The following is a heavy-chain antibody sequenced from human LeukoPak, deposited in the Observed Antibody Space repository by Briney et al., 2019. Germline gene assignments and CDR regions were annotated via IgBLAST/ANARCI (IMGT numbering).Heavy chain of an antibody. CDR2: ITSSSGYI. CDR3: ARDPYSGNYGAYYYYMDV. CDR1: GFTLTSYN. Sequence: GGSLRLSCAASGFTLTSYNMNWVRQAPGKGLGWVSSITSSSGYIYYADAVKGRFTISRDNAKNSLYLQMDSLRVEDTAVYYCARDPYSGNYGAYYYYMDVWGKGTTVTISS. V-gene: IGHV3-21*06. D-gene: IGHD1-26*01. J-gene: IGHJ6*03.